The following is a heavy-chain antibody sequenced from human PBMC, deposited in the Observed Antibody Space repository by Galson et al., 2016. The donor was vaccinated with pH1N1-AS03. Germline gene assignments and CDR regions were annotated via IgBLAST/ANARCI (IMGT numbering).Heavy chain of an antibody. Sequence: TLSLTCSVSGGSIRINHWSWIRQPPGKGLEWLGDIHYSGITDYNPSLKSRVAISVDTSKNQFSLRLNPVTAADTAVYYCARRFSWRLVNDYHEVFDIWDQGTMVAVSS. CDR1: GGSIRINH. D-gene: IGHD3-16*01. CDR3: ARRFSWRLVNDYHEVFDI. J-gene: IGHJ3*02. CDR2: IHYSGIT. V-gene: IGHV4-59*08.